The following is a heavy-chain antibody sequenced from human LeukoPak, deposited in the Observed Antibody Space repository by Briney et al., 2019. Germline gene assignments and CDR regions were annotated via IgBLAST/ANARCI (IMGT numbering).Heavy chain of an antibody. J-gene: IGHJ5*02. V-gene: IGHV4-31*03. D-gene: IGHD3-10*01. Sequence: SETLSLTCTVSGGSFSSGGYYWGWIRQHPGKGLEWIGYIYYSGSTYYNPSLKSRVTISVDTSKNQFSLKLSSVTAADTAVYYCARDHSGGSGGNWFDPWGQGTLVTVSS. CDR3: ARDHSGGSGGNWFDP. CDR2: IYYSGST. CDR1: GGSFSSGGYY.